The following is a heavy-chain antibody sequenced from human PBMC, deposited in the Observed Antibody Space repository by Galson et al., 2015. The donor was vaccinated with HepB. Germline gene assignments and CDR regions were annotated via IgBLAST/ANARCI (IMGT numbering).Heavy chain of an antibody. CDR1: GYTFTDYY. D-gene: IGHD3-22*01. CDR3: ALKWLNHGFDI. V-gene: IGHV1-2*06. CDR2: INPKSGGT. J-gene: IGHJ3*02. Sequence: SVKVSCKASGYTFTDYYLHWVRQAPGQGLEWMGRINPKSGGTNYAQKFQGRVTMTRDTSISTAYMELSKLTSDDTAVYYCALKWLNHGFDIWGQGTMVTVSS.